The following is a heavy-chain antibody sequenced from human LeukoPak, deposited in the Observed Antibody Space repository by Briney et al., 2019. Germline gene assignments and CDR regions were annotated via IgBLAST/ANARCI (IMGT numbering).Heavy chain of an antibody. CDR1: GGTFNTYV. CDR2: IIPILNIA. CDR3: ARDSEIGCSGGSCYPRY. V-gene: IGHV1-69*04. J-gene: IGHJ4*02. D-gene: IGHD2-15*01. Sequence: SVKVSCKASGGTFNTYVISWVRQAPGQGLEWMGRIIPILNIANYAQKFQGRVTITADKSTSTAYMELSSLRSEDTAVYYCARDSEIGCSGGSCYPRYWGQGTLVTVSS.